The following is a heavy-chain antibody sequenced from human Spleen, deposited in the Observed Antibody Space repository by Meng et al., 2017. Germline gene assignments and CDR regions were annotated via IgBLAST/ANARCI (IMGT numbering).Heavy chain of an antibody. Sequence: QVQLQQWGAGLLKPSGTRSLTCVVSGGSFSDYYWSWIRQPPGKGLEWIGEINHSGSTNYNPSLESRATISVDTSQNNLSLKLSSVTAADSAVYYCARGPTTMAQDFDYWGQGTLVTVSS. D-gene: IGHD4-11*01. CDR3: ARGPTTMAQDFDY. CDR2: INHSGST. CDR1: GGSFSDYY. J-gene: IGHJ4*02. V-gene: IGHV4-34*01.